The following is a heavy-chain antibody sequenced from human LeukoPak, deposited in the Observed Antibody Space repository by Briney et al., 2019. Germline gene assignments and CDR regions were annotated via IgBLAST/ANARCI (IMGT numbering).Heavy chain of an antibody. Sequence: PSETLSLSCAVSGYSINSGYYWSWIRQPPGKGLEWIGYIFYNEGTSYNPSLKSRVTISVDTSNNQLSLKVNSVTAADTAMYYCVKSNSRYQPWTLDIWGRGTMVTVSS. J-gene: IGHJ3*02. CDR2: IFYNEGT. CDR3: VKSNSRYQPWTLDI. CDR1: GYSINSGYY. D-gene: IGHD2-2*01. V-gene: IGHV4-61*01.